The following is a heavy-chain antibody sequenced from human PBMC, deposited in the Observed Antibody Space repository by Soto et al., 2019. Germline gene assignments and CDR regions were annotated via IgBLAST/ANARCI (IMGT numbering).Heavy chain of an antibody. CDR2: ISAYNGNT. V-gene: IGHV1-18*04. CDR3: ARGPDCTNRVWYRRGHYYGMHV. CDR1: GYTFTSYG. D-gene: IGHD2-8*01. J-gene: IGHJ6*02. Sequence: ASVKVSCKASGYTFTSYGISWVRQAPGQGLEWMGWISAYNGNTNYAQKLQGRVTMTTDTSTSTAYMELRSLRSDDTAVYYCARGPDCTNRVWYRRGHYYGMHVRGQGTTVTVSS.